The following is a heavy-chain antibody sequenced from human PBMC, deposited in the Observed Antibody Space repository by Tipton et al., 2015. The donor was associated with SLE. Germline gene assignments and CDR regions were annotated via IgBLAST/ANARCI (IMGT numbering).Heavy chain of an antibody. J-gene: IGHJ6*03. V-gene: IGHV4-59*01. CDR1: GGSIGSFY. CDR2: IDYTANP. D-gene: IGHD3-3*01. CDR3: ARGISLYYYYYMDV. Sequence: TLSLTCTVSGGSIGSFYWSWIRQPPGKGLEWIGNIDYTANPNYSPSLKSRVTISIDTSTNHFSLKLRSVTAADTAVYYCARGISLYYYYYMDVWGKGTTVTVSS.